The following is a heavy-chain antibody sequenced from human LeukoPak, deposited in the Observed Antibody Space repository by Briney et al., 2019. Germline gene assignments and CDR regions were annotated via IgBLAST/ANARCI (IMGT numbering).Heavy chain of an antibody. V-gene: IGHV3-23*01. CDR3: AKTDVSRDSMARPYYFDY. Sequence: GGSLRLSCAVSGFTFNNYAMNWVRQAPGKGLEWFSAISGSGGNTYYADSVKGQFTISRDNSQNMLYLQMNSLRAEDTAIYYCAKTDVSRDSMARPYYFDYWGQGTLVTVSS. CDR1: GFTFNNYA. D-gene: IGHD6-6*01. J-gene: IGHJ4*02. CDR2: ISGSGGNT.